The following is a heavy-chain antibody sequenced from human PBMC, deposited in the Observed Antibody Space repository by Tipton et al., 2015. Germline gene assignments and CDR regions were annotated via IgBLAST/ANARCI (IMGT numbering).Heavy chain of an antibody. Sequence: GLVKPSETLSLACSVSGDSIRDKYWSWIRQPAGKGLEWIGEIHHGGSTNYNPSLKSRVTISVDTSKNQFSLKLSSVTAADTAVYYCARPYPGEGRGAFDIWGQGTMVTVSS. CDR3: ARPYPGEGRGAFDI. CDR2: IHHGGST. D-gene: IGHD1-1*01. CDR1: GDSIRDKY. J-gene: IGHJ3*02. V-gene: IGHV4-59*01.